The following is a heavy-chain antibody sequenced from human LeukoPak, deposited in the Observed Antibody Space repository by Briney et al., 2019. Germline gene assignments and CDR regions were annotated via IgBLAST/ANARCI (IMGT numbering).Heavy chain of an antibody. J-gene: IGHJ4*02. CDR2: IYYSGST. D-gene: IGHD6-13*01. V-gene: IGHV4-39*01. CDR3: ARPIAAAGTGFDY. Sequence: SETLSLTCTVSGGSISSSSYYWGWIRQPPGKGLEWIGSIYYSGSTYYNPSLKSRVTISVDTSKNQLSLKLSSVTAADTAVYYCARPIAAAGTGFDYWGQGTLVTVSS. CDR1: GGSISSSSYY.